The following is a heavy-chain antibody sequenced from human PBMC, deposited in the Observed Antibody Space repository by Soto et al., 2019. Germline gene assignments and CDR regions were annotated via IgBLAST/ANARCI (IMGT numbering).Heavy chain of an antibody. Sequence: QAQLVQSGAEMKKPGASVKVSCKATGYTFSAYTRNWERQAPGQSLEWMGWINAGSGNTKYSQNFQGRVSITRDTSASTVYLELTGLTSEDTAVYYCARDPQTLGPRANDALDIWGQGTMVTVSS. CDR1: GYTFSAYT. D-gene: IGHD3-3*02. J-gene: IGHJ3*02. V-gene: IGHV1-3*01. CDR3: ARDPQTLGPRANDALDI. CDR2: INAGSGNT.